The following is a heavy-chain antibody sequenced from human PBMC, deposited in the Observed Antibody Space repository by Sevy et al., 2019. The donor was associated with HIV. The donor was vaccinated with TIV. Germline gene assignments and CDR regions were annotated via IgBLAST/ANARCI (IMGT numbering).Heavy chain of an antibody. CDR2: FDPEDGDPEDGKT. CDR1: GYTLNEFS. V-gene: IGHV1-24*01. CDR3: ATTKDYYDSSGYPFDY. D-gene: IGHD3-22*01. Sequence: ASVKVPCKVSGYTLNEFSMHWVRQAPGKGLEWMTTFDPEDGDPEDGKTIYAQKFLGRVTVTEDTSTDTAYMELSSLRSEDTAVYYCATTKDYYDSSGYPFDYWGQGTLVTVSS. J-gene: IGHJ4*02.